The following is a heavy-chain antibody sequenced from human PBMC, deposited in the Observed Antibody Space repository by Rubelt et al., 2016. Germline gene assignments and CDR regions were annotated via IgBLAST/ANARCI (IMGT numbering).Heavy chain of an antibody. CDR3: VRENWYYDN. V-gene: IGHV1-2*02. D-gene: IGHD1-7*01. J-gene: IGHJ4*02. CDR2: INPNSGVT. Sequence: QVQLVQSGAEVKKPGASVKVSCKASGYTFTTYYMHWVRQAPGQGLEWMAWINPNSGVTNYAQQFQGRVALTRDTSISTGAMELSRLTSDDTAVYYCVRENWYYDNWGQGTLVTVSS. CDR1: GYTFTTYY.